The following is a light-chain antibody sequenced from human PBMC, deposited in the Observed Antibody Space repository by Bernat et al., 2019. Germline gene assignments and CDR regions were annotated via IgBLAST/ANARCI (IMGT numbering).Light chain of an antibody. V-gene: IGLV3-21*04. CDR1: NIGTQG. Sequence: SYVLSQPASVSVAPRETARITCGGSNIGTQGVHWYQQMPGQAPVLVISSQNDRPSGIPERFSGSNSGDTATLTISSVEAGDEADYYCQVWDSGSDHYVFGSGTKVTVL. CDR2: SQN. CDR3: QVWDSGSDHYV. J-gene: IGLJ1*01.